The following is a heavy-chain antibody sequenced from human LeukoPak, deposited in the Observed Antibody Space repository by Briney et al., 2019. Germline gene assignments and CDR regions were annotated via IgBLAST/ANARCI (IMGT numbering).Heavy chain of an antibody. CDR3: AKDPGRVEWLSYYFDY. J-gene: IGHJ4*02. CDR1: GGSISSSSYY. Sequence: ETLSLTCTVSGGSISSSSYYWGWIRQPSGKGLEWVSAISGSGGSTYYADSVKGRFTISRDNSKNTLYLQMNSLRAEDTAVYYCAKDPGRVEWLSYYFDYWGQGTLVTVSS. V-gene: IGHV3-23*01. CDR2: ISGSGGST. D-gene: IGHD3-3*01.